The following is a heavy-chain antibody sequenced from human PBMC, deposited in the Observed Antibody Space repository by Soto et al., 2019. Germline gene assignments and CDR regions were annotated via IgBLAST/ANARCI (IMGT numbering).Heavy chain of an antibody. CDR2: INPNSGGT. CDR3: ARPIAQYYYGMDV. CDR1: GYTFTGYY. J-gene: IGHJ6*02. D-gene: IGHD2-21*01. Sequence: ASVKVSCKASGYTFTGYYMHWVRQAPGQGLEWMGWINPNSGGTNYAQKFQGWVTMTRDTSISTAYMELSRLRSDDTAVYYCARPIAQYYYGMDVWGQGTPVTVSS. V-gene: IGHV1-2*04.